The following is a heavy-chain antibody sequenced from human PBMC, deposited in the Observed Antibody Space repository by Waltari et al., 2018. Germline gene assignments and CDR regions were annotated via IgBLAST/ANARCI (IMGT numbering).Heavy chain of an antibody. V-gene: IGHV4-4*09. CDR3: ARLSGAAAGKFDY. Sequence: QVQLLQSGPGLVKPSETLSPTCTLTGTPINTYYWTWIRQPPGKGLEWIVSISTSGSPNYKSSLKSRVTISGDTSKNQFSLRLSSVTAADTAVYFCARLSGAAAGKFDYWGQGTLVTVSS. D-gene: IGHD6-13*01. CDR1: GTPINTYY. CDR2: ISTSGSP. J-gene: IGHJ4*02.